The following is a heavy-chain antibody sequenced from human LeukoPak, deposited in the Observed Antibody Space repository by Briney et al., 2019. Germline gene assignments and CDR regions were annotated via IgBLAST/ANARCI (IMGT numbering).Heavy chain of an antibody. CDR2: ISGSGGST. CDR3: AKGEGLLPPTASDY. J-gene: IGHJ4*02. Sequence: GGSLRLSCAASGFTFSSYAMSWVRQAPGKGLEWVSAISGSGGSTYYADSVKGRFTISRGNSKNTLYLQMNSLRAEDTAVYYCAKGEGLLPPTASDYWGQGTLVTVSS. CDR1: GFTFSSYA. D-gene: IGHD3-3*01. V-gene: IGHV3-23*01.